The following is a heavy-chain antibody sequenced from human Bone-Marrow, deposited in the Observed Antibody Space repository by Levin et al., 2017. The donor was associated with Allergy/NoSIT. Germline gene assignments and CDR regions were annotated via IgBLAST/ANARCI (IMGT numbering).Heavy chain of an antibody. CDR3: ASIGYGSLYYYYGMDV. Sequence: PGGSLRLSCAASGFTFSSYSMNWVRQAPGKGLEWVSYISSSSSTIYYADSVKGRFTISRDNAKNSLYLQMNSLRAEDTAVYYCASIGYGSLYYYYGMDVWGQGTTVTVSS. CDR2: ISSSSSTI. D-gene: IGHD5-12*01. J-gene: IGHJ6*02. V-gene: IGHV3-48*01. CDR1: GFTFSSYS.